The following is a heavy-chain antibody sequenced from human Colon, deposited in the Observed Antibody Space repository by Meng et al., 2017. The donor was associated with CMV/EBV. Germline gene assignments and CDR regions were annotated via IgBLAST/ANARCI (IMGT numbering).Heavy chain of an antibody. Sequence: LTCAASGFTFSSYTMNWVRQAPGKGLEWVSSIGSSSSYKYYADSVKGRFTISRDNAKNSLYLQMNSLRAEDTAVYYCARDVSRSAAIYWGQGTLVTVSS. CDR3: ARDVSRSAAIY. D-gene: IGHD2-2*01. V-gene: IGHV3-21*01. J-gene: IGHJ4*02. CDR1: GFTFSSYT. CDR2: IGSSSSYK.